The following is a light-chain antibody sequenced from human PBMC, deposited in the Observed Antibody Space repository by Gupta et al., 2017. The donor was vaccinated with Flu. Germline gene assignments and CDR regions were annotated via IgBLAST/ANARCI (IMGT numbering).Light chain of an antibody. Sequence: ALGKTARIPCGRENIGSNNVHWFQQKPGQAPVLVIYSDNNRPSGIPERFSGSNSGSTATLTITRAQAGDDADYCCQVWDRSTAEVGAGTKVTVL. CDR3: QVWDRSTAE. V-gene: IGLV3-9*01. CDR2: SDN. CDR1: NIGSNN. J-gene: IGLJ1*01.